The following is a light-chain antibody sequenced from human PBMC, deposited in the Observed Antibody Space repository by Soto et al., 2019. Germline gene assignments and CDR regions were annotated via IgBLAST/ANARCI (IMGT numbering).Light chain of an antibody. J-gene: IGKJ4*01. CDR2: AAA. CDR3: LQDYNYPFT. CDR1: QAIRND. Sequence: ALQMTQSPSSLSASVGDRVTITCRASQAIRNDVGWHQQKPGEAPKVLIHAAAYLESGVPSRFSGSGSGTDFTLTISSLQPEDVATYYCLQDYNYPFTFGGGTKVEIK. V-gene: IGKV1-6*01.